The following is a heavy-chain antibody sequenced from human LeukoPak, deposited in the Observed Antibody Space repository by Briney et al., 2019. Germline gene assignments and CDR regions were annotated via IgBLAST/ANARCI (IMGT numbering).Heavy chain of an antibody. CDR2: INPNSGGT. CDR1: GYTFTGYY. V-gene: IGHV1-2*06. Sequence: ASVKASCKASGYTFTGYYMHWVRQAPGQGLEWMGRINPNSGGTNYAQKFQGRVTMTRDTSISTAYMELSRLRSDDTAVYYCARAPLYYYDSSGYLQHWGQGTLVTVSS. J-gene: IGHJ1*01. CDR3: ARAPLYYYDSSGYLQH. D-gene: IGHD3-22*01.